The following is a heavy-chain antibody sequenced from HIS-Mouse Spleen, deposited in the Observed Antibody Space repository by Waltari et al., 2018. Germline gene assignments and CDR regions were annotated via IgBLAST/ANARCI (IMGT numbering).Heavy chain of an antibody. V-gene: IGHV4-39*07. Sequence: QLQLQESGPGLVKPSETLSLTCTVSGGSISSSSYYWGWIRQPPGKGLEWIGSYYYSGSTYYNPSLSGRGTVSVDTSKNQLSRKLSSVTAADTAVYYCAREIPYSSSWYDWYFDLWGRGTLVTVSS. CDR2: YYYSGST. CDR1: GGSISSSSYY. CDR3: AREIPYSSSWYDWYFDL. J-gene: IGHJ2*01. D-gene: IGHD6-13*01.